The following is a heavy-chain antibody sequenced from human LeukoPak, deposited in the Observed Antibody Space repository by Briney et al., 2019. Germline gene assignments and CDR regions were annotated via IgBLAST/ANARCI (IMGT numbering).Heavy chain of an antibody. Sequence: PSETLSLTCTVSGGSISSSSYYWGWIRQPPGKGLEWIGSIYYSGSTYYNPSLKSRVTISVDTSKNQFSLKLSSVTAADTAVYYCRARDFWSGYYIDIWGQGTMVTVSS. CDR2: IYYSGST. D-gene: IGHD3-3*01. V-gene: IGHV4-39*01. J-gene: IGHJ3*02. CDR1: GGSISSSSYY. CDR3: RARDFWSGYYIDI.